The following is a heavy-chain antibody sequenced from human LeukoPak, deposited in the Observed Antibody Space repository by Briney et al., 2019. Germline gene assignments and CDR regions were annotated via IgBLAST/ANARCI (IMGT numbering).Heavy chain of an antibody. J-gene: IGHJ4*02. CDR3: ARERISYYDYVWGSYRKSYYFDY. Sequence: ASVKVSCKASGYTFTGYYMHWVRQAPGQGLEWMGWINPNSGGTNYAQKFQGRVTMTRDTSISTAYMELSRLRFDDTAVYYCARERISYYDYVWGSYRKSYYFDYWGQGTLVTVSS. D-gene: IGHD3-16*02. CDR2: INPNSGGT. CDR1: GYTFTGYY. V-gene: IGHV1-2*02.